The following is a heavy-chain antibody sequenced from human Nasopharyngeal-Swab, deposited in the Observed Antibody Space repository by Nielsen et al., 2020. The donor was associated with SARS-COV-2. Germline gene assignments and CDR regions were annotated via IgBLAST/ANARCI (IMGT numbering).Heavy chain of an antibody. J-gene: IGHJ4*02. Sequence: SLKISCAASGFTYDDYSMHWVRLAPGKGLEWVSGITWNSGTGYTYSVKGRFTISRDNARNSLYLQMNSLRADDTAFYYCTKGRADYSNPSFDNWGQGTLVTVSS. D-gene: IGHD4-11*01. CDR3: TKGRADYSNPSFDN. CDR2: ITWNSGT. CDR1: GFTYDDYS. V-gene: IGHV3-9*01.